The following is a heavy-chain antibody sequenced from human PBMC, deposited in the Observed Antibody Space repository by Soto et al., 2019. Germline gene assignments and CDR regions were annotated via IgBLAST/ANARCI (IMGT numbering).Heavy chain of an antibody. J-gene: IGHJ3*01. Sequence: QVTLKESGPVLVKPTETLTLTCTVPGFSLSNARLGVSWIRQPPGKAFEWLAHIFSNGGKSFNASLKSRLTITKDTSKCQVVLTMTNMDPVDTATYYCARREGYDSSGYLPDDWGLGTMVTVSS. CDR1: GFSLSNARLG. V-gene: IGHV2-26*01. CDR2: IFSNGGK. D-gene: IGHD3-22*01. CDR3: ARREGYDSSGYLPDD.